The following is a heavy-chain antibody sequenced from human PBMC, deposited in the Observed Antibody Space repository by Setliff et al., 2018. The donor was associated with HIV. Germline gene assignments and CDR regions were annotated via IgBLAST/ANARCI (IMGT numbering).Heavy chain of an antibody. Sequence: LSLTCAVYGGSFSGYSWTWIRQSPGKGLEWIGEMNHSEHYYNPTLKSRVIISGDTSKKQFSLRLSSVTVADTAVYYCARDRRSIFGVDTKNWFDPWGQGTLVTVSS. D-gene: IGHD3-3*01. CDR3: ARDRRSIFGVDTKNWFDP. V-gene: IGHV4-34*01. J-gene: IGHJ5*02. CDR2: MNHSEH. CDR1: GGSFSGYS.